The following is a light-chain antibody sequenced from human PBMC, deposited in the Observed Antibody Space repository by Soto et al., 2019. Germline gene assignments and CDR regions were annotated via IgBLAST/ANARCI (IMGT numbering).Light chain of an antibody. Sequence: QSALAQPRSVSGSPGQSVTISCTGTSSDVATYDFVSWYQQHPGKAPRLMIFDVSVRPSGGPDRFSGSKSGNTASLTISGLQAEDEADYYCCLYAVTFYVFGTGTKVTVL. V-gene: IGLV2-11*01. CDR3: CLYAVTFYV. CDR2: DVS. J-gene: IGLJ1*01. CDR1: SSDVATYDF.